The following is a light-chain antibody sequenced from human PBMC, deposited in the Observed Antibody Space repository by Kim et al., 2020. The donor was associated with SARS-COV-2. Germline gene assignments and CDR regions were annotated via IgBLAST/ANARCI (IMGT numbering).Light chain of an antibody. CDR3: HQSSTLPYT. CDR2: YAS. CDR1: QSVGSS. J-gene: IGKJ2*01. V-gene: IGKV6-21*01. Sequence: EIVLTQSPDFQSVTPKEKVTITCRASQSVGSSLHWYQQKSDQSPKLLIKYASQSFSGVPPRFSGSGYGTEFTLTINSLEAEDAATYYCHQSSTLPYTFGQGTKLEI.